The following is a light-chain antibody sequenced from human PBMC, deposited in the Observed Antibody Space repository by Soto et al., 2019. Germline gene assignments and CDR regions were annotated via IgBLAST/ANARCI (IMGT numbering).Light chain of an antibody. CDR1: QSVSSY. Sequence: EIVLTQSPATLSLSPGERATLSCRASQSVSSYLAWYQQKPGQAPRLLIYDASNRATGIPARFSGSGSGTAFPPTTTTLEPKDFAVYYCQQRSNWLLTFAGGTKVEIK. V-gene: IGKV3-11*01. J-gene: IGKJ4*01. CDR3: QQRSNWLLT. CDR2: DAS.